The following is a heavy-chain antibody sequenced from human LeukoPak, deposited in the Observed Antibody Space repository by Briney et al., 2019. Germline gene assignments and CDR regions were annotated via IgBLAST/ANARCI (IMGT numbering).Heavy chain of an antibody. CDR2: ITSNSSTV. Sequence: GGSLRLSCAASGFTFSDYSMNWVRQAPWQELEWVSYITSNSSTVYYADSVKGRFTISRDNAKHSLYLQMNSLRDEDTAVYYCARDLAAAGNWGQGTLVTVSS. D-gene: IGHD6-13*01. CDR1: GFTFSDYS. V-gene: IGHV3-48*02. CDR3: ARDLAAAGN. J-gene: IGHJ4*02.